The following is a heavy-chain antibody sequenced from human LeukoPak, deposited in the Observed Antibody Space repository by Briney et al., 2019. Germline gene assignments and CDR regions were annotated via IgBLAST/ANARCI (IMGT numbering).Heavy chain of an antibody. CDR3: AKSTGYSTTGRDFDS. CDR1: GFTFSSYA. V-gene: IGHV3-23*01. D-gene: IGHD6-13*01. CDR2: ISGGGATT. Sequence: GGPLRLSCAASGFTFSSYAMSWVRQAPGKGLEWVSDISGGGATTFYADSVKGRFTISRDNSKNTLYLQLSSLRAEDTAVYYCAKSTGYSTTGRDFDSWGRGTLVIVSS. J-gene: IGHJ4*02.